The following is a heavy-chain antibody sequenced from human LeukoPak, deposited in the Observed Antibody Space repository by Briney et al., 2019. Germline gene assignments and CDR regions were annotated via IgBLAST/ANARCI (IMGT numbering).Heavy chain of an antibody. Sequence: PSETLSLTCTVSGDSISTYYCSWIRQSPGKGLEWIGYIYYNGSPNYNPSLKSRVTISLDTSKSQFSLKLSSVTAADTAVYYCAMGRDAYKTGNWGQGDLVTVSS. D-gene: IGHD5-24*01. J-gene: IGHJ4*02. CDR1: GDSISTYY. CDR3: AMGRDAYKTGN. CDR2: IYYNGSP. V-gene: IGHV4-59*01.